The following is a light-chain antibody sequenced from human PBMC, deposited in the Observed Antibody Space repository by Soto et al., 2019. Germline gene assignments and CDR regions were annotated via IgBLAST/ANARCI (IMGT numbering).Light chain of an antibody. J-gene: IGKJ5*01. V-gene: IGKV1-9*01. CDR2: TAS. Sequence: DIQLTQSPSFLSASLGDRVTITCRASQGISNYLAWYQQKPGKAPNLLIHTASTLQSGVPSRFRGSGSGTEFTLTISSLQPEDFETYYCQQRNSYPITFGQGTRLEIK. CDR3: QQRNSYPIT. CDR1: QGISNY.